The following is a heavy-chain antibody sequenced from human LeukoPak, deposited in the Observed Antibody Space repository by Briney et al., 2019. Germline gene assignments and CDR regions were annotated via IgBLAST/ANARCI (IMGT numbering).Heavy chain of an antibody. J-gene: IGHJ6*02. CDR2: IIPILGIA. CDR1: GGTFSSYT. CDR3: ARVGEADADCSGGSCYPVGTLRYYYYYGMDV. V-gene: IGHV1-69*02. Sequence: ASVKVSCKASGGTFSSYTISWVRQAPGQGLEWMGRIIPILGIANYAQKFQGRVTITADKSTSTAYMELSSLRSEDTAVYYCARVGEADADCSGGSCYPVGTLRYYYYYGMDVWGQGTTVTVSS. D-gene: IGHD2-15*01.